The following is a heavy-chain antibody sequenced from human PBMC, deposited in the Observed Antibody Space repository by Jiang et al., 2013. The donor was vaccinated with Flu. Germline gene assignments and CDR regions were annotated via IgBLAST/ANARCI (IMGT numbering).Heavy chain of an antibody. D-gene: IGHD3-3*01. Sequence: VQLVESGGGLVRPGGSLRLSCAASGFTFGDYYMNWIRQAPGKGLEWVAVIWYDGSNKYYADSVKGRFTISRDNSKNTLYLQMNSPRAEDTAVYYCARKQSYYDFWSGYREVGWFDPWGQGTLVTVSS. CDR2: IWYDGSNK. CDR1: GFTFGDYY. J-gene: IGHJ5*02. CDR3: ARKQSYYDFWSGYREVGWFDP. V-gene: IGHV3-33*08.